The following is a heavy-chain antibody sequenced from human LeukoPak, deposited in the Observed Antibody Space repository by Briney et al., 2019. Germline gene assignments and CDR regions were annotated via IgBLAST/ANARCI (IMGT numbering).Heavy chain of an antibody. CDR1: GGSISSYY. J-gene: IGHJ3*02. CDR2: IYTSGST. CDR3: ARDIGYYDSSGYPRDAFDI. Sequence: SETLSLTCTVSGGSISSYYWSWIRQPAGKGLEWIGRIYTSGSTNYNPPLKSRFTMSGDTPKNQFSLKLSSVTDADTAVYYCARDIGYYDSSGYPRDAFDIWGQGTMVTVSS. D-gene: IGHD3-22*01. V-gene: IGHV4-4*07.